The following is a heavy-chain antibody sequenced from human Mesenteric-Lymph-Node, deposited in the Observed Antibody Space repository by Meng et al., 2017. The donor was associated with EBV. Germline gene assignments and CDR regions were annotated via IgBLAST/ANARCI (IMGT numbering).Heavy chain of an antibody. V-gene: IGHV3-53*01. CDR3: VRGPWNN. CDR1: GFIVSGHY. Sequence: VQVWHFGGVLIYTGGSLSLSCAASGFIVSGHYMSWVRQAPGKGLEWVSVIYTDGSTYYADSVKGRFTISRDNSKNTLFIQMNNLRVDDTAVYYCVRGPWNNWGQGTLVTVSS. D-gene: IGHD1/OR15-1a*01. CDR2: IYTDGST. J-gene: IGHJ4*02.